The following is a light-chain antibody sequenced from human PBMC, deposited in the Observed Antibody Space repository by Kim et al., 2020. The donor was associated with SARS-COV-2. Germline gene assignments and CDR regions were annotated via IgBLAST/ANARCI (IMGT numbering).Light chain of an antibody. CDR1: QSISDW. CDR3: QQYNRYSLT. V-gene: IGKV1-5*03. CDR2: KAF. J-gene: IGKJ4*01. Sequence: DIQMTQSPSTLSASVGDRVTITCRASQSISDWLAWYQQKAGKAPKLLIYKAFSLEGGVPSRFSGSGSGTEFTLTISSLQPDDFATYYCQQYNRYSLTFGGGTKVDIK.